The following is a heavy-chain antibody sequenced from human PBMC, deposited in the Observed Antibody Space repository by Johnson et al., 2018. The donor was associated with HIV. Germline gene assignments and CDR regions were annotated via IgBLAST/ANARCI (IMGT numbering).Heavy chain of an antibody. CDR1: GFTFSNAW. Sequence: VQLVESGGGLVQPGGSLRLSCAASGFTFSNAWMSWVRQAPGKGLEWVGRIKSKTAGGTTDYAAPVKGRFTISRDDSKNTLYLQMNSLKTEDTAVYYCSTGWIGDAFEIWGQGTLVTVSS. V-gene: IGHV3-15*01. CDR2: IKSKTAGGTT. J-gene: IGHJ3*02. CDR3: STGWIGDAFEI. D-gene: IGHD5-12*01.